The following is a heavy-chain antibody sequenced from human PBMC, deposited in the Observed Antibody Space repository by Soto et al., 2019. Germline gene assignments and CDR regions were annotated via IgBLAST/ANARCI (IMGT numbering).Heavy chain of an antibody. J-gene: IGHJ4*02. CDR3: AKSEGGWSFDY. CDR2: ISHDGSNK. V-gene: IGHV3-30*18. D-gene: IGHD6-19*01. Sequence: QVQLVESGGGVVQPGRSLRLSCAASGFTFSRYVIHWVRQAPGKGLEWVAVISHDGSNKYYADSVKGRFTISRDNSNKRMYLEMSSLRAEDTGVYYGAKSEGGWSFDYWGQGTLVTVSS. CDR1: GFTFSRYV.